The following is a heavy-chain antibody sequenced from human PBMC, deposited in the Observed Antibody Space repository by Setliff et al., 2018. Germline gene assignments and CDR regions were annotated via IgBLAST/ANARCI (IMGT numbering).Heavy chain of an antibody. CDR3: ARGRNVAARLLDS. J-gene: IGHJ4*02. D-gene: IGHD6-6*01. CDR2: INQSGST. Sequence: PSETLSLTCAVYGGSLSNYYWTWIRQPPGKGLEWIGEINQSGSTNYNPFLKSRVTISVDTSKNQFSLKLSSVTAADTAVYYCARGRNVAARLLDSWGQGAQVTVSS. V-gene: IGHV4-34*01. CDR1: GGSLSNYY.